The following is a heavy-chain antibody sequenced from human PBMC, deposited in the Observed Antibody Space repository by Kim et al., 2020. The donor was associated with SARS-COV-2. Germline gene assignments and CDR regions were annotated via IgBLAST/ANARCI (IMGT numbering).Heavy chain of an antibody. CDR3: ARDEVDDYDYVWGSYRYHFDY. CDR2: ISAYNGNT. CDR1: GYTFTSYG. J-gene: IGHJ4*02. D-gene: IGHD3-16*02. Sequence: ASVKVSCKASGYTFTSYGISWVRQAPGQGLEWMGWISAYNGNTNYAQKLQGRVTMTTDTSTSTAYMELRSLRSDDTAVYYCARDEVDDYDYVWGSYRYHFDYWGQGTLVTVSS. V-gene: IGHV1-18*04.